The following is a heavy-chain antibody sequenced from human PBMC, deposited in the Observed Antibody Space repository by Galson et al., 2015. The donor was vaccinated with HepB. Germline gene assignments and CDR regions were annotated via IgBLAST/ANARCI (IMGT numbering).Heavy chain of an antibody. CDR2: ISSSSSTI. D-gene: IGHD4-17*01. CDR1: EFTFSGYS. CDR3: ARENYGDYYYYYGMDV. V-gene: IGHV3-48*02. Sequence: SLRLSCAASEFTFSGYSMNWVRQAPGKGLEWVSYISSSSSTIYYADSVKGRSTISRDNAKNSLYLQMNSLRDEDTAVYYCARENYGDYYYYYGMDVWDQGTTVTVS. J-gene: IGHJ6*02.